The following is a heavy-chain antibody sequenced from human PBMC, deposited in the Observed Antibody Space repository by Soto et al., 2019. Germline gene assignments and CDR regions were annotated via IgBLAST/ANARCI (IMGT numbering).Heavy chain of an antibody. CDR3: ARQSTVTGNYYFDS. CDR1: GASISSRGFY. Sequence: QVQLQESGPGLVKPSQTLSLTCPVSGASISSRGFYWTWIRQLPGKGLEWIGYISYSGSTNYSPSLKSRRNISIDTSDNHFSLKRTSVTAADTAVYYCARQSTVTGNYYFDSWGQGTLVTVAT. V-gene: IGHV4-31*03. J-gene: IGHJ4*02. CDR2: ISYSGST. D-gene: IGHD4-17*01.